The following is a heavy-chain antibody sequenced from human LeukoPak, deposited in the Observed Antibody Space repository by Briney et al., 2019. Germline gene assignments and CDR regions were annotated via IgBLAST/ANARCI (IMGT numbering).Heavy chain of an antibody. CDR2: ISAGGGST. Sequence: PGGSLRLSCAASGFTFSSYAMSWVRQAPGKGLEWVSGISAGGGSTYYADPVKGRFTTSRDNSKNTLYLQMNSLRAEDTAVYYCAKRPNPLYSGSYLARVDYWGQGTLVTVSS. CDR1: GFTFSSYA. V-gene: IGHV3-23*01. CDR3: AKRPNPLYSGSYLARVDY. D-gene: IGHD1-26*01. J-gene: IGHJ4*02.